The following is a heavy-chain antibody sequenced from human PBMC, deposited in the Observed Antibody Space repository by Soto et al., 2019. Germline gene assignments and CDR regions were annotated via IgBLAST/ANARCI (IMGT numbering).Heavy chain of an antibody. Sequence: GASLKISCKGSGYSFTSYWISWVRQMPGKGLEWMGRIDPSDSYTNYSPSFQGHVTISADKSISTAYLQWSSLKASDTAMYYCARSIHSSSFGYYYYCGMDVWGQGTTVTVSS. CDR2: IDPSDSYT. J-gene: IGHJ6*02. V-gene: IGHV5-10-1*01. CDR1: GYSFTSYW. D-gene: IGHD6-6*01. CDR3: ARSIHSSSFGYYYYCGMDV.